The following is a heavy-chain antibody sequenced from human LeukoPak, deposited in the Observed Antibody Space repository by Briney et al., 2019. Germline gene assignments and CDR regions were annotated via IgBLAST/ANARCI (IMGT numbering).Heavy chain of an antibody. V-gene: IGHV4-59*11. Sequence: SETLSLTCTVSGGSISSHYWSWLRQPPGKGLEWIAYLYDSVRTKDNPSLKGRVTLSADTSKNQHSLKLSSVTAADTAVYYCARGRISSGWFAHFDYWGQGTLVTVSP. CDR2: LYDSVRT. CDR3: ARGRISSGWFAHFDY. CDR1: GGSISSHY. J-gene: IGHJ4*02. D-gene: IGHD6-19*01.